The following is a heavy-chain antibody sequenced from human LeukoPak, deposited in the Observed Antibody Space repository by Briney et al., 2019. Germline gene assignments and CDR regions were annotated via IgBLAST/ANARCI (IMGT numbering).Heavy chain of an antibody. CDR1: GFSLSGNG. CDR2: IWADGSSK. J-gene: IGHJ3*02. Sequence: ARSLRLSCAASGFSLSGNGMHWVRQAPGKGLEWVAVIWADGSSKYYADCVKGRFTISRDNSENTLYLQMNSLRAEDTAVCYCARDSGGSAFDIWGEGTMVTVSS. V-gene: IGHV3-33*01. CDR3: ARDSGGSAFDI. D-gene: IGHD6-19*01.